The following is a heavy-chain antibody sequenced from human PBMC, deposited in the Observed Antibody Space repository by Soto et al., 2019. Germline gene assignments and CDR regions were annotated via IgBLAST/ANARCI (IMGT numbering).Heavy chain of an antibody. CDR3: ASVIGGDSEYYFAF. CDR1: GVSISSGGYY. D-gene: IGHD2-21*02. Sequence: PSETLSLTCTVSGVSISSGGYYWSWIRQHPGKGLEWIGNSYYSGRTYYNPSLKSRVILSVDTSKNHFSLTLRSVTAAASAIYSCASVIGGDSEYYFAFWGPGALVTV. J-gene: IGHJ4*02. V-gene: IGHV4-31*03. CDR2: SYYSGRT.